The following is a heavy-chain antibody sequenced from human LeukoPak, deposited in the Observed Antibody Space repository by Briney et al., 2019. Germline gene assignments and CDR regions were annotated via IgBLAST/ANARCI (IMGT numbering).Heavy chain of an antibody. D-gene: IGHD6-13*01. V-gene: IGHV1-2*02. J-gene: IGHJ5*02. CDR3: AREGQQLVLGWFDP. CDR2: INPNSGGT. CDR1: GYTFTGYY. Sequence: GASVKVSCKASGYTFTGYYMHWVRQAPGQGLDWMGWINPNSGGTNYAQKLQGRVTMTRDTSISTAYMELSRLRSDDTAVYSCAREGQQLVLGWFDPWGQGTLVTVSS.